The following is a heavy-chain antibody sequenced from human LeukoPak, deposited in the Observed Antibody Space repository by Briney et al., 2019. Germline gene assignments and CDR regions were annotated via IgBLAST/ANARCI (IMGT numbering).Heavy chain of an antibody. D-gene: IGHD1-26*01. V-gene: IGHV1-46*01. CDR1: GYTFTNHY. CDR2: INPSGGGT. CDR3: ARERELRPPYFDY. J-gene: IGHJ4*02. Sequence: GASVKVSCKASGYTFTNHYIHWVRQAPGQGLEWTGIINPSGGGTTYAQKFQGRVTMTRDTSTSTVYMDLSSLRSDDTAVYYCARERELRPPYFDYWGQGTLVTVSS.